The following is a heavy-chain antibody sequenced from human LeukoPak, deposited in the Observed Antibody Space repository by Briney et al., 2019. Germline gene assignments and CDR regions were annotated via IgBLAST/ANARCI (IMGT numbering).Heavy chain of an antibody. J-gene: IGHJ4*02. V-gene: IGHV4-39*01. D-gene: IGHD3-3*01. CDR3: ARQTSFNFYSGFYSYFDF. CDR2: IQNSVTN. CDR1: GGSITTTGYY. Sequence: SETLSLTCSVSGGSITTTGYYWGWIRQSPGKGLEWIGNIQNSVTNFYNPSLRSRVTMYVDTSKNEVSLNLYSVTAADTAVYYCARQTSFNFYSGFYSYFDFWGQGALVTVSS.